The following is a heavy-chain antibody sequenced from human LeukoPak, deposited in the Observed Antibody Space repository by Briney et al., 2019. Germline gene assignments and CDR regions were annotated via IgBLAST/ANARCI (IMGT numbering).Heavy chain of an antibody. D-gene: IGHD4-23*01. CDR3: AREAYGGGDYYYMDV. CDR2: IYSGGST. CDR1: GFTVSSNY. V-gene: IGHV3-53*01. J-gene: IGHJ6*03. Sequence: GGSLRLSCAASGFTVSSNYMSWVRQAPGKGLEWVSVIYSGGSTYYADSVKGRFTISRDNSKNTLYLQMNSLRAEDTAVYYCAREAYGGGDYYYMDVWGKGTTVTISS.